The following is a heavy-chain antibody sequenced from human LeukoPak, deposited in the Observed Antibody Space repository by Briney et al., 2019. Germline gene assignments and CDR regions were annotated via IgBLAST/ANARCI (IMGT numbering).Heavy chain of an antibody. CDR2: IYNGGST. Sequence: GGSLRLSCATSRFTVTSNYMSWVRQAPGKGLEWVSVIYNGGSTNYADSVKGRFTISRDNSKNTLYLQMNSLRAEDTAVYFCARASQWLAFDNWGQGTLVTVSS. V-gene: IGHV3-66*01. J-gene: IGHJ4*02. CDR3: ARASQWLAFDN. CDR1: RFTVTSNY. D-gene: IGHD6-19*01.